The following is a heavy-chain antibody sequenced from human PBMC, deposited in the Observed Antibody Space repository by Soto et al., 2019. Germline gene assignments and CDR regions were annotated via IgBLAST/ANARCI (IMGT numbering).Heavy chain of an antibody. CDR3: ARLSRGDGYNYYFDY. V-gene: IGHV4-39*01. CDR2: IYYSGST. Sequence: SETLSLTCTVSGGSISSSSYYWGWIRQPPGKGLEWIGSIYYSGSTYYNPSLKSRVTISVDTSKNQFSLKLSSVTAADTAVYYCARLSRGDGYNYYFDYWGQGTLVTVSS. D-gene: IGHD5-12*01. CDR1: GGSISSSSYY. J-gene: IGHJ4*02.